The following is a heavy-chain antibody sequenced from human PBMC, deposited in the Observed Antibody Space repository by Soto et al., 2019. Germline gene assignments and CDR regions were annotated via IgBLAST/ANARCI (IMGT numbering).Heavy chain of an antibody. CDR2: IYYSGST. CDR1: GGSISSGGYY. D-gene: IGHD3-22*01. V-gene: IGHV4-31*03. Sequence: SETLSLTCTVSGGSISSGGYYWSWIRQHPGKGLEWIGYIYYSGSTYYNPSLKSRVTISVDTSKNQFSLKLSSVTAADTAVYYCARDPYYYDSSGYSYWGQGTLVTVSS. CDR3: ARDPYYYDSSGYSY. J-gene: IGHJ4*02.